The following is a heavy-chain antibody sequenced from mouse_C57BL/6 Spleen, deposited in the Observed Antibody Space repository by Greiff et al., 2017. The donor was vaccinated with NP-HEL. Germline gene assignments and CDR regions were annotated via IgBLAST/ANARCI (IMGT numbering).Heavy chain of an antibody. Sequence: EVQLQQSGPVLVKPGASVKMSCKASGYTFTDYYMNWVKQSHGKSLEWIGVINPYNGGTSYNQKFKGKATFTVDKSSSTAYMELNSLTSEDSAVYYCARSLDGYYAMDYWGQGTSVTVSS. J-gene: IGHJ4*01. CDR2: INPYNGGT. CDR3: ARSLDGYYAMDY. CDR1: GYTFTDYY. V-gene: IGHV1-19*01. D-gene: IGHD2-3*01.